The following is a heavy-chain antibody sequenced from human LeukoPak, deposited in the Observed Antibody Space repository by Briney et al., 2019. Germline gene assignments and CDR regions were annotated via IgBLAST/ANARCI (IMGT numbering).Heavy chain of an antibody. V-gene: IGHV7-4-1*02. J-gene: IGHJ3*01. CDR2: INTNTRNP. D-gene: IGHD3-22*01. CDR1: GYTFTKYA. Sequence: ASVTVSCKASGYTFTKYAINWVRQAPGQGLEWMGWINTNTRNPTYAQDFTGQVAFSLDTSVSTAYLQISNLRAEDTGVYYCARGGFESRWACDGWGQGTLVTVSS. CDR3: ARGGFESRWACDG.